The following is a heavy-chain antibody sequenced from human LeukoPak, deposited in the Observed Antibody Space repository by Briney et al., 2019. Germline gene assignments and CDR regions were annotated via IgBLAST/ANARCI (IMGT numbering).Heavy chain of an antibody. CDR1: GLTFSSYE. J-gene: IGHJ3*02. D-gene: IGHD6-19*01. V-gene: IGHV3-48*03. CDR2: ISSSSSTI. CDR3: ARVGSGWYGGAFDI. Sequence: GGSLRLSCAASGLTFSSYEMNWVRQAPGKGLEWVSYISSSSSTIYYADSVKGRFTISRDNAKNSLYLQMNSLRAEDTAVYYCARVGSGWYGGAFDIWGQGTMVTVSS.